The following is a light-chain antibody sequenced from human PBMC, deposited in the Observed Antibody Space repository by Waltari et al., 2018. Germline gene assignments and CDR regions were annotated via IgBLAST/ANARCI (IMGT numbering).Light chain of an antibody. CDR1: QGITNS. CDR3: LQHKSHPYT. Sequence: TCRASQGITNSLAWVQQRPGKAPKRLIYSASILQSGVPSRFSGSGSGAEFTLTISSLQPEDFATYYCLQHKSHPYTFGQGTKLELK. J-gene: IGKJ2*01. V-gene: IGKV1-17*03. CDR2: SAS.